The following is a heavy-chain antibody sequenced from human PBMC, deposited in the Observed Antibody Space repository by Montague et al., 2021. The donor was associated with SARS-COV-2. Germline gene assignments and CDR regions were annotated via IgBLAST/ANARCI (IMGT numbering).Heavy chain of an antibody. CDR3: ARDHYDILTGYYNWFDH. Sequence: PALVKPTQTLTLTCTFSGFSLSTSGMCLTWIRQPPGKALEWLARIDWDDDKYYSTSLKTRLTISKDTSKNQVVLTMTNMDPVDTATYYCARDHYDILTGYYNWFDHWGQGTLVTVSS. CDR2: IDWDDDK. CDR1: GFSLSTSGMC. D-gene: IGHD3-9*01. V-gene: IGHV2-70*11. J-gene: IGHJ5*02.